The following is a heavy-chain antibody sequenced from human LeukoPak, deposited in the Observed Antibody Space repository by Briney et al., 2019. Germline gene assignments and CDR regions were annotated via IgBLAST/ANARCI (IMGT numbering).Heavy chain of an antibody. J-gene: IGHJ3*01. CDR1: GGSFSGYY. D-gene: IGHD1-26*01. CDR2: INHSGST. CDR3: AKWTEGGAFDS. Sequence: SETLSLTCAVYGGSFSGYYWSWIRQPPGKGLEWIGEINHSGSTNYNPSLKSRVTISVDTSKNQFSLKLSSVTAADTAVYYCAKWTEGGAFDSWGQGTMLIVSS. V-gene: IGHV4-34*01.